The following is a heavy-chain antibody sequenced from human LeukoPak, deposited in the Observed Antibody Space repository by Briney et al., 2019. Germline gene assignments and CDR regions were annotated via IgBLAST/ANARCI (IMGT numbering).Heavy chain of an antibody. J-gene: IGHJ5*02. V-gene: IGHV1-18*04. D-gene: IGHD3-10*01. CDR3: ARDPEIRGSGSYYKSGTPHWFDP. Sequence: GASVKVSRKASGYTFSSYGISWVRQAPGLGLEWMGWISAYNGNTNYAQKLQGRVTMTTDTSTSTAYMELRSLRSDDTAVYYCARDPEIRGSGSYYKSGTPHWFDPWGQGTLVTVSS. CDR1: GYTFSSYG. CDR2: ISAYNGNT.